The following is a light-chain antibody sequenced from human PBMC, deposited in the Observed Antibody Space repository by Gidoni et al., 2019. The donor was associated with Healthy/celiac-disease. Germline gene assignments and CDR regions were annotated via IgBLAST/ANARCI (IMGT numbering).Light chain of an antibody. CDR2: DVS. CDR3: SSYTSSSTYVV. V-gene: IGLV2-14*01. CDR1: SSDVGGYNY. J-gene: IGLJ2*01. Sequence: QSALTQPAPASGPPVLSITIACTGTSSDVGGYNYVSWYQQHPGKAPKLMIYDVSNRPSGVSNRFSGSKSGNTASLTISGLQAEDEADYYCSSYTSSSTYVVFGGGTKLTVL.